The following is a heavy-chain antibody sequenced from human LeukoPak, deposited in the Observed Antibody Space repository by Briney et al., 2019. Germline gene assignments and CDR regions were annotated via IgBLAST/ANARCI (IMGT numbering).Heavy chain of an antibody. J-gene: IGHJ3*02. CDR3: TKESFGYYDSSGYYQGGAFDI. CDR2: ISGSGGTT. Sequence: QTGGSLRLSCAASGFTFSSYAMSWVRQAPGKGLEWVSSISGSGGTTYYADSVKGRFTISRDNSKNTLYLQMNSLRAEDTAVYYCTKESFGYYDSSGYYQGGAFDIWGQGTMVTVSS. D-gene: IGHD3-22*01. V-gene: IGHV3-23*01. CDR1: GFTFSSYA.